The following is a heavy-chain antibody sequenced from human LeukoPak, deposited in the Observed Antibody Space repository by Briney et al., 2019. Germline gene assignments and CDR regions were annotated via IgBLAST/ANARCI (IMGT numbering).Heavy chain of an antibody. CDR1: GFTFSSYG. CDR2: IWYDGSNK. CDR3: ARGGYSGYDRFDY. Sequence: GGPLRLSCAASGFTFSSYGMHWVRQAPGKGLEWVAVIWYDGSNKYYADSVKGRFTISRDNSKNTLYLQMNSLRAEDTAVYYCARGGYSGYDRFDYWGQGTLVTVSS. J-gene: IGHJ4*02. D-gene: IGHD5-12*01. V-gene: IGHV3-33*01.